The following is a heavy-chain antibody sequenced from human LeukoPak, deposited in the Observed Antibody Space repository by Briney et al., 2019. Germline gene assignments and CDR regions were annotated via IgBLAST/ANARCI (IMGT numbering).Heavy chain of an antibody. J-gene: IGHJ5*02. V-gene: IGHV3-74*01. CDR3: ARDYHYDSSGYLNWFDP. Sequence: GGSLRLSCAASGFTFDDYAMHWVRQAPGKGLVWVACINDDGSTTRYADSVKGRFTTSRDNAKNTLYLQMNSLRAEDTAVYYCARDYHYDSSGYLNWFDPWGQGTLVTVSS. D-gene: IGHD3-22*01. CDR1: GFTFDDYA. CDR2: INDDGSTT.